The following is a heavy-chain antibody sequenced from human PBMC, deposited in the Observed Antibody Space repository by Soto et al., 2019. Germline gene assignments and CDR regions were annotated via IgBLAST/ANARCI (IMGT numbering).Heavy chain of an antibody. J-gene: IGHJ5*02. CDR2: ISSNGGST. D-gene: IGHD3-9*01. CDR1: GFTFSSYS. Sequence: GGSLRLSCAASGFTFSSYSMHWVCQAPGKGLEYVSAISSNGGSTYYANSVKGRFTISRDNSKNTLYLQMGSLRAEDMAVYYCARSKLRYVSLGWFDPWDQGTPVTVSS. V-gene: IGHV3-64*01. CDR3: ARSKLRYVSLGWFDP.